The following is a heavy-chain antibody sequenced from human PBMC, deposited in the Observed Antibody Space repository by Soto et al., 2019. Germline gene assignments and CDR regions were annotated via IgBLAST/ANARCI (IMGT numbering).Heavy chain of an antibody. CDR2: ISSSSSYT. CDR3: ARTVAAAGGRRCCGL. J-gene: IGHJ2*01. Sequence: QVQLVESGGGLVKPGGSLRLSCAASGFTFSDYYMSWIRQAPGKGLEWVSYISSSSSYTNYADSVKGRFTISRDTAKKTMYLQMTSLGDGEKTVYRCARTVAAAGGRRCCGLWGRGTRVTVSS. D-gene: IGHD6-13*01. V-gene: IGHV3-11*05. CDR1: GFTFSDYY.